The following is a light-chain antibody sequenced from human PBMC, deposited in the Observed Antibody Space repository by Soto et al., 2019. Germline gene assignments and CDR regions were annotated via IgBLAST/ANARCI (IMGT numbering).Light chain of an antibody. J-gene: IGLJ2*01. CDR1: SSNIGSNY. V-gene: IGLV1-47*01. CDR3: AAWDDSLSGGVV. Sequence: QTVVTQPPSASGTPGQRVTISCSGSSSNIGSNYVYWYQQLPGAAPKLLIYRNSQRPSGVPDRFSGSKSGTSASLAISGLRSEDEADYYCAAWDDSLSGGVVFGGGTKVTVL. CDR2: RNS.